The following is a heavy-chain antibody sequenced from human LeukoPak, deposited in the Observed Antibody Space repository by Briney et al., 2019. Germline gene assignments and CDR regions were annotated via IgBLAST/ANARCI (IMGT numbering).Heavy chain of an antibody. D-gene: IGHD6-19*01. V-gene: IGHV3-23*01. Sequence: LTGGSLRLSCAASGFTFSSYAMSWVRQAPGKGLEWVSAISGSGGSTYYADSVKGRFTISRDNSKNTLYLQMNSLRAEDTAVYYCAKDSDAYSSGWMPDYWGQGTLVTVSS. CDR3: AKDSDAYSSGWMPDY. CDR1: GFTFSSYA. CDR2: ISGSGGST. J-gene: IGHJ4*02.